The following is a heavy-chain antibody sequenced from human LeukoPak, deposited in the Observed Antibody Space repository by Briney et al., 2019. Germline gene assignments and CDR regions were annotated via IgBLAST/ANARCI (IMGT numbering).Heavy chain of an antibody. Sequence: GGSLRLSCAASRFTFDDYAMHWVRQAPGKGLEWVSGISWNSGSIGYADSVKGRFTISRDNAKNSLYLQMNSLRAEDTALYYCAKAGDSSGYYSYYFDYWGQGTLVTVSS. V-gene: IGHV3-9*01. CDR3: AKAGDSSGYYSYYFDY. D-gene: IGHD3-22*01. CDR2: ISWNSGSI. CDR1: RFTFDDYA. J-gene: IGHJ4*02.